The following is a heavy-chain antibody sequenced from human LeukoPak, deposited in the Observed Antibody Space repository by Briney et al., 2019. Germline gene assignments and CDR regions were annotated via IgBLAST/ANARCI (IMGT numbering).Heavy chain of an antibody. Sequence: GGSLRLSCAASGFTFSSYAMSWVRQAPGKGLEWVSAISGSGGSTYYADSVKGRFTISRDNSKNTLYLQMNSLRAEDTAVYYCARDWRYGSGRVIDYFDYWGQGTLVTVSS. D-gene: IGHD3-10*01. CDR2: ISGSGGST. J-gene: IGHJ4*02. V-gene: IGHV3-23*01. CDR3: ARDWRYGSGRVIDYFDY. CDR1: GFTFSSYA.